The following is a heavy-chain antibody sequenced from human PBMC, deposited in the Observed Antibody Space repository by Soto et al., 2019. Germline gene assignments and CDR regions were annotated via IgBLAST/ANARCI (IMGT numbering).Heavy chain of an antibody. CDR3: ARDLADVHLWDAFDV. CDR1: GDTFNSYG. Sequence: QMQLVQSGPELKKPGSSVKVSCKAPGDTFNSYGISWLRQAPGQGLEWMGGIVPMFGTTNLALKFEDRVTITADELTTTVYMEIRGLTSEDTAVYYCARDLADVHLWDAFDVWGHGTRVTVSS. D-gene: IGHD6-13*01. V-gene: IGHV1-69*01. J-gene: IGHJ3*01. CDR2: IVPMFGTT.